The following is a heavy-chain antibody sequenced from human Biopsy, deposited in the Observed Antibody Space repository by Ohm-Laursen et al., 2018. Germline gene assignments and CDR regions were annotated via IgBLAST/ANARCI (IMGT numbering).Heavy chain of an antibody. D-gene: IGHD6-6*01. CDR1: GFSVGSYD. Sequence: SLRLSCAATGFSVGSYDMNWVRQAPGKGLEWISYISETSSHIYDADSVRGRFTVARDIAKNSLYLQLNSLRVEDTAVYYCARDSSRRAREGGMDVWGQGTTVTV. CDR2: ISETSSHI. J-gene: IGHJ6*02. V-gene: IGHV3-21*01. CDR3: ARDSSRRAREGGMDV.